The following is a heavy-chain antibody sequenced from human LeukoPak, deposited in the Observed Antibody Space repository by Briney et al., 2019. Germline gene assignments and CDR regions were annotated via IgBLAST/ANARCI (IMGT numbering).Heavy chain of an antibody. D-gene: IGHD3-16*01. CDR2: IKQDGSEK. CDR1: GFTFSSYW. Sequence: AGGSLRLSCAASGFTFSSYWMSWVRQAPGKGLEWVANIKQDGSEKYYVDSVKGRFTISRDNAKNSLYLQMNSLRAEDTAVYYCAKVRWGSDNALDSWGQGTLVTGSS. J-gene: IGHJ4*02. CDR3: AKVRWGSDNALDS. V-gene: IGHV3-7*01.